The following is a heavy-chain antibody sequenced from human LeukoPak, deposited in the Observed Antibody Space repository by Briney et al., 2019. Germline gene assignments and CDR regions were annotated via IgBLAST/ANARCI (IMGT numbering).Heavy chain of an antibody. D-gene: IGHD3-22*01. V-gene: IGHV4-31*03. Sequence: PSETLSLTCTVSGGSISSGGYSWSWIRQHPGKGLEWIGYIYYSGSTYYNPSLKSRVTISVDTSKNQFSLKLSSVTAADTAVYYCARDRDDSSGYHWYFDLWGRGTLVTVSS. J-gene: IGHJ2*01. CDR1: GGSISSGGYS. CDR3: ARDRDDSSGYHWYFDL. CDR2: IYYSGST.